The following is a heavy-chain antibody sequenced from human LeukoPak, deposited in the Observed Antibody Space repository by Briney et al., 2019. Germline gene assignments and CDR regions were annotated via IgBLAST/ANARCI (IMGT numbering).Heavy chain of an antibody. CDR3: ARDRGSGWYGGDGMDV. CDR1: GYTFTSYY. V-gene: IGHV1-46*01. Sequence: VASVKVSCKASGYTFTSYYMHWVRQAPGQGLEWMGIINPSGGSTSYAEKFQGRVTMTRDTSTSTVYMELSSLRSEDTAVYHCARDRGSGWYGGDGMDVWGQGTTVTVSS. CDR2: INPSGGST. D-gene: IGHD6-19*01. J-gene: IGHJ6*02.